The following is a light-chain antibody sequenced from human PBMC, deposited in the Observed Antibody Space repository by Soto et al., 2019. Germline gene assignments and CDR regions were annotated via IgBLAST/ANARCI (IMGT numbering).Light chain of an antibody. CDR1: SSDVGGYNY. J-gene: IGLJ2*01. Sequence: QSALTQPAYVSGSPGQSITISCTGTSSDVGGYNYVSWYQQHPGKAPKLMIYDVSNRPSGVSNRFSGSKSGNTASLTISGLQAEDEADYYCSSYTSNRTVVFGGGTKLTVL. V-gene: IGLV2-14*01. CDR2: DVS. CDR3: SSYTSNRTVV.